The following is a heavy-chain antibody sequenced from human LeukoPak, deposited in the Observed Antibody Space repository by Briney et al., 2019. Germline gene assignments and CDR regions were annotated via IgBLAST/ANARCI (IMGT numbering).Heavy chain of an antibody. Sequence: GGSLRLSCAASGFTFSSYSMNWVRQAPGKGLEWVSSISSSSSYIYYADSVKGRFTISRDNAKNSLYLQMNGLRAEDTAVYYCARDLLLTVRLGAFDIWGQGTMVTVSS. CDR1: GFTFSSYS. D-gene: IGHD3-16*01. J-gene: IGHJ3*02. V-gene: IGHV3-21*01. CDR3: ARDLLLTVRLGAFDI. CDR2: ISSSSSYI.